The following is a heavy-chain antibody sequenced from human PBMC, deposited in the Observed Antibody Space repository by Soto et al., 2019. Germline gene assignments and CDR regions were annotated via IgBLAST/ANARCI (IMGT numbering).Heavy chain of an antibody. CDR3: AKEASREWFGELFADY. CDR1: GFTFSSYA. CDR2: ISGSGGST. J-gene: IGHJ4*02. Sequence: GGSLRLSCAASGFTFSSYAMSWVRQAPGKGLEWVSAISGSGGSTYYADSVKGRFTISRDNSKNTLYLQMNRLRAEDTAVYYCAKEASREWFGELFADYWGQGTLVTVSS. D-gene: IGHD3-10*01. V-gene: IGHV3-23*01.